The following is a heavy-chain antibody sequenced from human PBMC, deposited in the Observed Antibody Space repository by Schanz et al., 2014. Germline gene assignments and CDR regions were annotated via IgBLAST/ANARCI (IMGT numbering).Heavy chain of an antibody. J-gene: IGHJ6*03. Sequence: QVQLQESGPGLVRPSETLSLTCTVSGGSISSYYWSWIRQSPGKGPEWIGYITYSGGTNHNASLKSRVTISVAAANNRSAQKVTSVTAADKAIDYCAGVHSTSLERGSHYYMDVWGKGTTVTVSS. CDR2: ITYSGGT. CDR1: GGSISSYY. CDR3: AGVHSTSLERGSHYYMDV. V-gene: IGHV4-59*01. D-gene: IGHD2-2*01.